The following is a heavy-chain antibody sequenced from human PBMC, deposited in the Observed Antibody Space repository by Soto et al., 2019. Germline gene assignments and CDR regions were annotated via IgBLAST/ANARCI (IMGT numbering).Heavy chain of an antibody. V-gene: IGHV6-1*01. CDR2: TYYRSKWYN. CDR3: ARADSSGWTVLLIYDYYYYGMDV. D-gene: IGHD6-19*01. CDR1: GDSVSSNSAA. J-gene: IGHJ6*02. Sequence: SQTLSLTCAISGDSVSSNSAAWNWIRQSPSRGLEWLGRTYYRSKWYNDYAVSVKSRITINPDTSKNQFSLQLNSVTPEDTAVYYCARADSSGWTVLLIYDYYYYGMDVWGQGTTVTVS.